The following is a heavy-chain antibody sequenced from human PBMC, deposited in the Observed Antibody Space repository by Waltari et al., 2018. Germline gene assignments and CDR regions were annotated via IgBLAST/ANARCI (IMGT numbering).Heavy chain of an antibody. CDR3: ARGPKSIMTANRGGWFDP. CDR2: MNPDGTT. J-gene: IGHJ5*02. Sequence: QVQLQQWGAGLFKHSETLSVSCAVYGGSFGGYYWSCIRQSPGKGLQWIGEMNPDGTTNYTPSLKSRVIMSLDKSRNQFSLKLTSVTAADTAVYYCARGPKSIMTANRGGWFDPWGQGTLVTVSS. CDR1: GGSFGGYY. V-gene: IGHV4-34*02. D-gene: IGHD2-21*02.